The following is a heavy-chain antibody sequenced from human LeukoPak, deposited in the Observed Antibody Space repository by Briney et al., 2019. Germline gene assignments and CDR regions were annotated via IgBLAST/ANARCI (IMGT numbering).Heavy chain of an antibody. CDR2: ISYDGSNK. Sequence: GGSLRLSCAASGFTFSSYAMHWVRQAPGKGLEWVAVISYDGSNKYYADSVKGRFTISRDNSKNTLYLQMNSLRAEDMAVYYCARGPHKAITMVRGVIGYWGQGTLVTVSS. V-gene: IGHV3-30-3*01. CDR1: GFTFSSYA. D-gene: IGHD3-10*01. CDR3: ARGPHKAITMVRGVIGY. J-gene: IGHJ4*02.